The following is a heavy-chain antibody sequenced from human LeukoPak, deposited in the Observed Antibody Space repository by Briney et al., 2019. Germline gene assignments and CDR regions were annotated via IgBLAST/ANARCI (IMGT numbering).Heavy chain of an antibody. CDR2: ISSSSTYI. V-gene: IGHV3-21*01. D-gene: IGHD2-2*01. CDR3: ASLHDIVVIPDATIDY. Sequence: PGGSLRLSCAASGFTFGRYSMNWVRQAPGKGLEWVSCISSSSTYIYYADSVKGRFTISRDNAKNSLYLQMNSLRAEDTAVYYRASLHDIVVIPDATIDYWGQGTLVTVSS. J-gene: IGHJ4*02. CDR1: GFTFGRYS.